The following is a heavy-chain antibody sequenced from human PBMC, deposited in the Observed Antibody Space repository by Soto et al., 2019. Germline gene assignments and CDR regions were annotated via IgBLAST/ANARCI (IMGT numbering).Heavy chain of an antibody. CDR2: IHFSGSV. Sequence: QVQLQQSGPGLVKPSQTLSLTCTVSGGSISGDYYHWTWIRQSPGKGLEWIGYIHFSGSVLYNPSFKSRPTISVDTSTNQFSLHLRSVTAADTAVYFCAREDDGGDRDYYGLDVWGQGTTVTVSS. D-gene: IGHD2-21*02. CDR3: AREDDGGDRDYYGLDV. CDR1: GGSISGDYYH. V-gene: IGHV4-30-4*08. J-gene: IGHJ6*02.